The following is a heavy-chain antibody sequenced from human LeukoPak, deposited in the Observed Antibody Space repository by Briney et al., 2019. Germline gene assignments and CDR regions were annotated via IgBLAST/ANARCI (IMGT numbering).Heavy chain of an antibody. V-gene: IGHV3-48*03. CDR1: GFTFSNYE. D-gene: IGHD1-1*01. Sequence: GGSLRLSCAASGFTFSNYEMNWVRQAPGKGLEWVSYISSSGSTVYYADSVKGRFTISRDNAKNPLYLQMNSLRAGDTAVYYCARKDSTKRTIYYSYYMDVWGKGTTVTVSS. J-gene: IGHJ6*03. CDR3: ARKDSTKRTIYYSYYMDV. CDR2: ISSSGSTV.